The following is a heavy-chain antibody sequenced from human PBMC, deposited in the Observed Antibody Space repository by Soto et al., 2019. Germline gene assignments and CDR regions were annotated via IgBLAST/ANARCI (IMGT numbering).Heavy chain of an antibody. Sequence: GGSLRLSCAASGFTFNNYGIHWVRQAPGKGLEWVALISFDGRSEYYGDSVKGRFTVSRDNFKNMLYLQMNNLGTEDTALYYCARDMRGYNYGPLDYWGQGVLVTVYS. J-gene: IGHJ4*02. D-gene: IGHD5-12*01. CDR3: ARDMRGYNYGPLDY. CDR2: ISFDGRSE. CDR1: GFTFNNYG. V-gene: IGHV3-30*03.